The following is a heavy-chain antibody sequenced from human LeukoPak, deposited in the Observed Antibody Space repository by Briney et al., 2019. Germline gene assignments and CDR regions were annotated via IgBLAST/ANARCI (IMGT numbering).Heavy chain of an antibody. V-gene: IGHV3-74*01. Sequence: PGGSLRLSCTASGVTFSSYWMHWVRQAPGKGLVWVSRIYPDGSRTDYADSVKGRFTISRDNARSTLFLQVNSLTAEDTAVYFCARDGRGDYPKFDLWGQGTLVTVSS. D-gene: IGHD4-17*01. CDR1: GVTFSSYW. CDR3: ARDGRGDYPKFDL. CDR2: IYPDGSRT. J-gene: IGHJ4*02.